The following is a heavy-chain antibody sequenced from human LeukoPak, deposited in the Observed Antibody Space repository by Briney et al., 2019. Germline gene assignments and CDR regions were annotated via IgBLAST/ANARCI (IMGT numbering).Heavy chain of an antibody. J-gene: IGHJ4*02. CDR2: IIPIFHTA. D-gene: IGHD3-22*01. Sequence: ASVKVSCKASGGDFSTYTINWVRQAPGQGLEWMGGIIPIFHTANYAHKFLGRVTITADESARTAYMELSSLGSDGTAVYYCARDHDSNVYYAQFAYWGQGTLVTVSS. V-gene: IGHV1-69*13. CDR1: GGDFSTYT. CDR3: ARDHDSNVYYAQFAY.